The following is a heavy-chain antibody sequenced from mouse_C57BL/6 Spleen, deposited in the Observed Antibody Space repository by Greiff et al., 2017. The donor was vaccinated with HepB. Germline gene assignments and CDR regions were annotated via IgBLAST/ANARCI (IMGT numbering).Heavy chain of an antibody. CDR1: GYSFTDYN. Sequence: EVKLMESGPELVKPGASVKISCKASGYSFTDYNMNWVKQSNGKSLEWIGVINPNYGTTSYNQKFKGKATLTVDQSSSTAYMQLNSLTSEDSAVYYCARGAYSNYSFDYWGQGTTLTVSS. CDR3: ARGAYSNYSFDY. D-gene: IGHD2-5*01. CDR2: INPNYGTT. V-gene: IGHV1-39*01. J-gene: IGHJ2*01.